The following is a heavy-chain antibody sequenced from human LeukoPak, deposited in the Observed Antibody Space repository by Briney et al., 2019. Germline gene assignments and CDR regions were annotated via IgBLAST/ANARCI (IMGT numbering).Heavy chain of an antibody. CDR3: ARDQSGYNYGPFEY. D-gene: IGHD5-18*01. CDR1: GGSISSYY. CDR2: MYHSGIT. Sequence: NSSETLSLTCTVSGGSISSYYWSWIRQPPGKGLEWIGSMYHSGITYNNPSLKSRVTISLDTSKNQFSLNLSSVTAADTAVYYCARDQSGYNYGPFEYWGQGTLVTVSS. V-gene: IGHV4-59*12. J-gene: IGHJ4*02.